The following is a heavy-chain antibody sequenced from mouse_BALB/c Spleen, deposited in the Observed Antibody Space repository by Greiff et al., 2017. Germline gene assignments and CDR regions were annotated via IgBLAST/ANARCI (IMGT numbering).Heavy chain of an antibody. J-gene: IGHJ3*01. V-gene: IGHV1S137*01. CDR3: ARSYRSWFAY. D-gene: IGHD2-14*01. CDR1: GYTFTDYA. CDR2: ISTYYGDA. Sequence: VQLQQSGAELVRPGVSVKISCKGSGYTFTDYAMHWVKQSHAKSLEWIGVISTYYGDASYHQKFKGKATMTVDKFSSTAYMVLARLTSEDSAIYYCARSYRSWFAYWGQGTLVTVSA.